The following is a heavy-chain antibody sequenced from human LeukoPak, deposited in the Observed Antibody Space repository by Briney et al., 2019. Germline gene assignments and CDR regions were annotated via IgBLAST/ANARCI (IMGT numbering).Heavy chain of an antibody. CDR2: IYHSGST. Sequence: PSETLSLTCTVSGYSISSGYYWGWIRQPPGKGLEWIGSIYHSGSTYYNPSLKSRVTISVDTSKNQFSLKLSSVTAADTAVYYCATHSSSGDWYFDLWGRGTLVTVSS. CDR1: GYSISSGYY. D-gene: IGHD6-6*01. CDR3: ATHSSSGDWYFDL. J-gene: IGHJ2*01. V-gene: IGHV4-38-2*02.